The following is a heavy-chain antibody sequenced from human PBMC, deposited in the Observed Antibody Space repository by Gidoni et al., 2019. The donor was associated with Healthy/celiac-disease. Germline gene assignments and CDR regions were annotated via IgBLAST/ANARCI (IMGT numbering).Heavy chain of an antibody. D-gene: IGHD6-13*01. CDR3: ARDLYSSSWNYDY. J-gene: IGHJ4*02. Sequence: EVQLGESGGGLVKPGGSLRLYCAASGFTFSSYSMNWVRQAPGKGLEWVSSISSSSSYIYYADSVKGRFTISRDNAKNSLYLQMNSLRAEDTAVYYCARDLYSSSWNYDYWGQGTLVTVSS. V-gene: IGHV3-21*01. CDR2: ISSSSSYI. CDR1: GFTFSSYS.